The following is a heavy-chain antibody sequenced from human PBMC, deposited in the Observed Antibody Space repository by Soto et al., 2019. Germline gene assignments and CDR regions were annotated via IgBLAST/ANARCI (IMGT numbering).Heavy chain of an antibody. CDR2: VSPYNGNT. V-gene: IGHV1-18*01. CDR1: GYSFPSHG. D-gene: IGHD3-16*01. J-gene: IGHJ3*01. Sequence: QAQLVQSGAEVQNPGASVKVSCKASGYSFPSHGINWVRQAPGQGLEWMGWVSPYNGNTNYAQNLQGRVTMTTDTSTSTAYMALRSLRSDDTAVYSCARGSDFVGASYVFEVWGQGTMVTVSS. CDR3: ARGSDFVGASYVFEV.